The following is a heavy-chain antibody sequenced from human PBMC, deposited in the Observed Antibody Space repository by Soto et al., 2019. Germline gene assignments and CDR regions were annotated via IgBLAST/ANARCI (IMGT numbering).Heavy chain of an antibody. CDR1: GCTFARSS. V-gene: IGHV3-23*01. J-gene: IGHJ4*02. CDR3: AKDIGRSGWFDY. CDR2: ISGSGGST. D-gene: IGHD6-19*01. Sequence: GGSLRLSCAASGCTFARSSMNWVRQAPGRGLEWVSTISGSGGSTYYADSVKGRFTISRDNSKNILYLEMNSPRAEDTALYFCAKDIGRSGWFDYWGQGTLVTVSS.